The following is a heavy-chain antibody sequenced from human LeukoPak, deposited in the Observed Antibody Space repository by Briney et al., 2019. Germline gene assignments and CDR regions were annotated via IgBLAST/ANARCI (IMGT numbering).Heavy chain of an antibody. Sequence: PGKSLRLSCAAFGFIFSNYGMHWVRQAPGKGLEWVAVVSYDGSNKYYADSVKGRFTISRDNSKNTLSLQMSSLRAEDTAVYYCAYGLHDAFDIWGQGTMVTVSS. V-gene: IGHV3-30*03. CDR2: VSYDGSNK. CDR3: AYGLHDAFDI. J-gene: IGHJ3*02. CDR1: GFIFSNYG. D-gene: IGHD4-17*01.